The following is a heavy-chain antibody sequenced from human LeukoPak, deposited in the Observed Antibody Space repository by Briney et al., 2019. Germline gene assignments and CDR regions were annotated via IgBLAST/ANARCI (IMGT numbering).Heavy chain of an antibody. CDR1: GGSVSSGSYY. D-gene: IGHD1-14*01. J-gene: IGHJ4*02. Sequence: SETLSLTCTVSGGSVSSGSYYWNWIRQPPGKGLEWIGHIYYSGSTDYNPSLKSRFTISADTSKNQFSLKMTSVTAADTAVYYCAREPGETDEGFEYWGQGTLVTASS. V-gene: IGHV4-61*01. CDR3: AREPGETDEGFEY. CDR2: IYYSGST.